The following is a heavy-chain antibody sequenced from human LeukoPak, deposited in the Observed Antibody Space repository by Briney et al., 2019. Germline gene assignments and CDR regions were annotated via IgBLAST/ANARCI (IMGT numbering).Heavy chain of an antibody. CDR2: ISYDGSNK. Sequence: GGSLRLSCAASGFTFSSYAMHWVRQAPGKGLEWVAVISYDGSNKYYADSVKGRFTISRDNSKNTLYLQMNSLRAEDTAVYYCARTTLRYFDWLLKVGAFDIWGQGTMVIVSS. CDR3: ARTTLRYFDWLLKVGAFDI. V-gene: IGHV3-30-3*01. J-gene: IGHJ3*02. D-gene: IGHD3-9*01. CDR1: GFTFSSYA.